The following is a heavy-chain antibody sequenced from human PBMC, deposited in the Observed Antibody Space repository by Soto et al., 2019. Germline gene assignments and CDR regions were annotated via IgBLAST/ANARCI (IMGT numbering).Heavy chain of an antibody. CDR2: ISAYNGNT. J-gene: IGHJ4*02. CDR1: GYTFTSYG. CDR3: ARGKTYFDY. V-gene: IGHV1-18*01. Sequence: ASVKVSCKASGYTFTSYGISWVRQAPGQGLEWMGWISAYNGNTNYAQKLQGRFTISRDNSKNTLYLQMNSLRAEETAVYYCARGKTYFDYWGKGTLVTV.